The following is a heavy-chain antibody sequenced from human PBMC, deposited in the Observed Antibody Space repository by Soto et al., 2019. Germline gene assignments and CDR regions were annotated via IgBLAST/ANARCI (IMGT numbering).Heavy chain of an antibody. V-gene: IGHV5-10-1*01. Sequence: GESLKIYCKGSGYSFTIYWISWVRQMPGKGLEWMGRIDPSDSYTNYSPSFQGHVTISADKSISTAYLQWSSLKASDTAMYYCARRGYSNYLDYWGQGTLVTVSS. CDR2: IDPSDSYT. J-gene: IGHJ4*02. CDR1: GYSFTIYW. CDR3: ARRGYSNYLDY. D-gene: IGHD4-4*01.